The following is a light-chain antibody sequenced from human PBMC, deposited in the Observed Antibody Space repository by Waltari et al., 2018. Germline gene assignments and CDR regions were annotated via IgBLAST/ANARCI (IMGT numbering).Light chain of an antibody. CDR2: WAS. CDR1: QSVLYSPNNKNY. CDR3: QQYATTPRT. Sequence: DIVMTQSPDSLAVSLGERATINCKSSQSVLYSPNNKNYLAWFQQKPGQPPQLLIYWASTRESGVPARFSGSGSVTDFTLTISSLQAEDVAIYYCQQYATTPRTFGQGTKLEIK. J-gene: IGKJ2*02. V-gene: IGKV4-1*01.